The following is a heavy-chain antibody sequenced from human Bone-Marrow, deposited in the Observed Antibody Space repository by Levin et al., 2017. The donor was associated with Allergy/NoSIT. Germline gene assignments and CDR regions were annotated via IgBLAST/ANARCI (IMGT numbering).Heavy chain of an antibody. V-gene: IGHV1-18*04. D-gene: IGHD3-10*01. CDR1: GYTFTTYG. CDR3: AREGQTFGEPISYYFPF. J-gene: IGHJ4*02. CDR2: ISADNGDT. Sequence: GESLKISCKASGYTFTTYGISWVRQAPGQGLEWMGWISADNGDTIYAQKLQGRVTMTRDTSTSTLYMELRSLKSDDTATYYCAREGQTFGEPISYYFPFWGQGTVVTVSS.